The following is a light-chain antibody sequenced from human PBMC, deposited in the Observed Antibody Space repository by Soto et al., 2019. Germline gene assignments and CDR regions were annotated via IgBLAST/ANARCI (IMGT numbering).Light chain of an antibody. CDR3: QQYDNWPPYT. V-gene: IGKV3-15*01. Sequence: FVVTQSPDTLSLSPGETATLSCRASQSVSSSVAWHQHKPGQSPRLVVYSGYKMSPGVPARFSGSGSGTDFTLTISSLQSEDFAVYFCQQYDNWPPYTFGQGTKLDVK. CDR1: QSVSSS. CDR2: SGY. J-gene: IGKJ2*01.